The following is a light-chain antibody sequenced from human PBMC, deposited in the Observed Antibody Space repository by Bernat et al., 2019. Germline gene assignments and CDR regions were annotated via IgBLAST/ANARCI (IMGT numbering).Light chain of an antibody. Sequence: QSALTQPASVSGYPGQSITISCTGASSDIGGFNYVSWYQQHPGKAPKLMISDVSSRPSGVSNRFDGTKSGNTASLTISGLQAEDEADYYCYSWTTNYVYVFGTGTKVTVL. CDR3: YSWTTNYVYV. CDR2: DVS. V-gene: IGLV2-14*03. CDR1: SSDIGGFNY. J-gene: IGLJ1*01.